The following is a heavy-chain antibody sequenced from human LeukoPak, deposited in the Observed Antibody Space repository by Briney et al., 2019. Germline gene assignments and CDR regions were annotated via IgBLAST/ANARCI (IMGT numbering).Heavy chain of an antibody. CDR1: GFTFSSYW. D-gene: IGHD7-27*01. CDR2: IKQDGSEK. J-gene: IGHJ3*02. Sequence: TGGSLRLSCAASGFTFSSYWMSWVRQAPGKGLEWVANIKQDGSEKYYVDSVKGRFTISRDNAKNSLYLQMNSLRAEDTAVYYCAGPPTLGAFDIWGQGTMVTVSS. V-gene: IGHV3-7*01. CDR3: AGPPTLGAFDI.